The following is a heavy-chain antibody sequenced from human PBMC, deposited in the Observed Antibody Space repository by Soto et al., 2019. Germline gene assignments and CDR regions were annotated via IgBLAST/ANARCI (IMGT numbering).Heavy chain of an antibody. J-gene: IGHJ6*02. CDR3: ARDAIRYCISSNCYQDHYYGMDV. D-gene: IGHD2-2*01. CDR2: IIPIFGRP. V-gene: IGHV1-69*12. Sequence: QVQLVQSGAEVKKPGSSVKVSCKASGDTFSRYAISWVRQAPGQGLEWMGGIIPIFGRPNYAQKFQGRVTITADESTSTAYMELSSLRSEDTAVYYCARDAIRYCISSNCYQDHYYGMDVWGQGTTVTVSS. CDR1: GDTFSRYA.